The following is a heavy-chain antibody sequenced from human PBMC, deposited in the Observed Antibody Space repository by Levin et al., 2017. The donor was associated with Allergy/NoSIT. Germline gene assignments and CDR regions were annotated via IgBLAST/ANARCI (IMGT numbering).Heavy chain of an antibody. V-gene: IGHV4-39*01. J-gene: IGHJ4*02. CDR3: ARQCYDILTGYYNFDY. Sequence: SQTLSLTCTVSGGSISSSISYWGWIRQAPGKGLEWIGSIYNSGSTYYNPSLKSRVTTSVDTSKNPFSLKLSSVTAADTAVYYCARQCYDILTGYYNFDYWGQGTLVTVSS. CDR1: GGSISSSISY. CDR2: IYNSGST. D-gene: IGHD3-9*01.